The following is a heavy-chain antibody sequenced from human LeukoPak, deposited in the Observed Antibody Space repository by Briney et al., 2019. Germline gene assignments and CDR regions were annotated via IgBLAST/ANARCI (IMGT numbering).Heavy chain of an antibody. Sequence: GESLKISCKGSGYTFSTSWIGWVRQLPGKGLEWMGIIRPGDTDTRYSPSFQGQVTMSADKSISTAYLQWSSLKASDTAMYYCARLYGSADYWGQGTLVTVSS. V-gene: IGHV5-51*01. D-gene: IGHD1-26*01. J-gene: IGHJ4*02. CDR1: GYTFSTSW. CDR2: IRPGDTDT. CDR3: ARLYGSADY.